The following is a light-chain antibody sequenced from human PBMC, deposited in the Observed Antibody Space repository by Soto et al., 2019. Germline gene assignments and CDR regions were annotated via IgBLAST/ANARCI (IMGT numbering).Light chain of an antibody. CDR3: HQYYSRPYT. CDR2: WAS. CDR1: QSILYSSNNKNY. Sequence: DIVMTQSPDSLAVSLGERATINCKSSQSILYSSNNKNYLAWYQQRPGQPPKLLIYWASTRESGVPDRFSGSASGTDFTLTISSLQAEDVALYYCHQYYSRPYTFGQGTKLEIK. J-gene: IGKJ2*01. V-gene: IGKV4-1*01.